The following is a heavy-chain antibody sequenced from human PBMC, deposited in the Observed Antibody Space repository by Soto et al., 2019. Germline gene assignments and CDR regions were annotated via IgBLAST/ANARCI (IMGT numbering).Heavy chain of an antibody. J-gene: IGHJ5*02. CDR3: ARENYGDYLNWFDP. CDR1: GFTFSSYS. V-gene: IGHV3-48*02. CDR2: ISSSSSTI. D-gene: IGHD4-17*01. Sequence: EVPLGESGGGLVQPGGSLRLSCAASGFTFSSYSRNWVGQAPGKGLEWVSYISSSSSTIYYADSVKGRFTISRDNAKNSLYLQMNSLRDEDTAVYYCARENYGDYLNWFDPWGQGTLVTVST.